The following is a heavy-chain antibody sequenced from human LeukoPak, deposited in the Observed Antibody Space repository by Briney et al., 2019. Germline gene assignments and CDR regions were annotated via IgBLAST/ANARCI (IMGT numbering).Heavy chain of an antibody. CDR2: IRYDGSNK. D-gene: IGHD3-10*01. V-gene: IGHV3-30*02. CDR1: GFTFSSYG. CDR3: AKDQYGSGSYYSPYFDY. Sequence: PGGSLRLTCAASGFTFSSYGIHWVRQAPGKGLEWVAFIRYDGSNKYYADSVKGRFTTSRYNSKNTLYLQMNSLRAEDTGVYYCAKDQYGSGSYYSPYFDYWGQGTLVTVSS. J-gene: IGHJ4*02.